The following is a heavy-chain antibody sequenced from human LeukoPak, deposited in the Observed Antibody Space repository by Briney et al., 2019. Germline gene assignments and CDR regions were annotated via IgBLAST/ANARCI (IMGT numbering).Heavy chain of an antibody. V-gene: IGHV4-59*01. D-gene: IGHD6-19*01. CDR2: IYYSGST. J-gene: IGHJ4*02. CDR1: GGSISSYY. CDR3: ARLGGWLPQGSFDY. Sequence: PSETLSLTCTVSGGSISSYYWSWIRQPPGKGLEWIGYIYYSGSTNYNPSLKSRVTISVDTSKNQFSLKLSSVTAADTAVYYCARLGGWLPQGSFDYWGQGTLVTVSS.